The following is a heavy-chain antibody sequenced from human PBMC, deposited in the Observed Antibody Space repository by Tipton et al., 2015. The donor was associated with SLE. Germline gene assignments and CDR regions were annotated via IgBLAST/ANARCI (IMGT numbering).Heavy chain of an antibody. CDR3: ASGDYYDSSGHDAFDI. J-gene: IGHJ3*02. CDR2: IYYSGRT. D-gene: IGHD3-22*01. Sequence: TLSLTCTVSGGSISSYYWSWIRQPPGKGLEWIGYIYYSGRTNYNPPLKSRVTISVDTSKNQFSLKLSSVTAAATAVYYCASGDYYDSSGHDAFDIWGQGTMVTVSS. CDR1: GGSISSYY. V-gene: IGHV4-59*07.